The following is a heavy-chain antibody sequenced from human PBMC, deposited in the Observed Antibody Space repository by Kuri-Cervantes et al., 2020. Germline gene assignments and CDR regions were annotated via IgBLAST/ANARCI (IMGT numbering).Heavy chain of an antibody. D-gene: IGHD3-10*01. CDR3: VRGYYGSESYYKMYPRHINWFDP. Sequence: SCAVPGGSSRSDGYSWSWIRQPPGKGLEWIGYIYHSGSTYYNPSLKSRVTISVDRSKNQFSLKLSSVTAADTAVYYCVRGYYGSESYYKMYPRHINWFDPWGQGTLVTVSS. CDR2: IYHSGST. CDR1: GGSSRSDGYS. J-gene: IGHJ5*02. V-gene: IGHV4-30-2*01.